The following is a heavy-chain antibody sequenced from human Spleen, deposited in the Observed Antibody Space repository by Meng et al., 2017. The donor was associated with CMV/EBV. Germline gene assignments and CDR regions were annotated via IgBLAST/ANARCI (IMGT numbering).Heavy chain of an antibody. J-gene: IGHJ4*02. CDR1: GFTFRKYT. D-gene: IGHD6-19*01. V-gene: IGHV3-21*01. Sequence: LSLTCAASGFTFRKYTMNWVRRAPGKGLEWVSSISSSGGAIQYSDSVKGRFTISRDSAKNSVYLLMSSLRAEDTAFYYCARDALSSGGDYWGQGALVTVSS. CDR2: ISSSGGAI. CDR3: ARDALSSGGDY.